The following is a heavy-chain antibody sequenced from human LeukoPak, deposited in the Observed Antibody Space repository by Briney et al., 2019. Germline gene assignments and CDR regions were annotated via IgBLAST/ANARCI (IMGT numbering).Heavy chain of an antibody. CDR1: GYTFTSYY. D-gene: IGHD3-16*01. J-gene: IGHJ4*02. CDR2: INPSGGST. Sequence: ASVKVSCKASGYTFTSYYMHWVRQAPGQGLEWMGIINPSGGSTSYAQKFQGRVTMTRDMSTSTVYMELSSLRSEDTAVYYCARVMRITFGGYYPDYWGQGTLVTVSS. CDR3: ARVMRITFGGYYPDY. V-gene: IGHV1-46*01.